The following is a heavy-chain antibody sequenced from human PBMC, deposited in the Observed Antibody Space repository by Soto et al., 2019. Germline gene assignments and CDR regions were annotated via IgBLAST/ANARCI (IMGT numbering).Heavy chain of an antibody. CDR3: ARGYALADY. J-gene: IGHJ4*02. CDR1: GFTFSSHW. CDR2: IDRDGSYT. D-gene: IGHD3-16*01. Sequence: EVQLVESGGGFVQPGGSLRLSCAASGFTFSSHWMHWVRQAPGRGLVWVSHIDRDGSYTDYAGSVKGRFTISRDNAKNTLYLHLSSLRAEDTAVYYCARGYALADYWGQGTLVTVSS. V-gene: IGHV3-74*01.